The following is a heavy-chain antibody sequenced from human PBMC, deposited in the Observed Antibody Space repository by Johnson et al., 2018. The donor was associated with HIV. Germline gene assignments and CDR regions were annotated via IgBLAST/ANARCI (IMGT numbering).Heavy chain of an antibody. CDR2: ISGSGGTI. Sequence: QVQLVESGGGLIQPGGSLRLSCAASGFTVSSNYMSWIRQAPGKGLEWVSYISGSGGTIYYADSVKGRFTISRDNAMNSVYLQMNSLRAEDTAVYYCARDPSVPLVGTISWGAFDIWGQGTMVTVSS. J-gene: IGHJ3*02. D-gene: IGHD1-26*01. CDR1: GFTVSSNY. V-gene: IGHV3-11*01. CDR3: ARDPSVPLVGTISWGAFDI.